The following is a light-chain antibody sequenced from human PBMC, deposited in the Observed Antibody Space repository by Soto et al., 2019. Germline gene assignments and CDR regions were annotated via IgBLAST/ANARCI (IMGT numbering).Light chain of an antibody. V-gene: IGKV1-5*03. CDR3: QQYSLYPWT. CDR1: QSIGSS. J-gene: IGKJ1*01. CDR2: KAF. Sequence: DIQMTQSPSTLSASVGDRVTITCRASQSIGSSLAWYQQKPGKAPNLLIYKAFSLESGVPSRFSGSGSGAEFTLTISSLQPDDFATYYCQQYSLYPWTFGQVTKVESK.